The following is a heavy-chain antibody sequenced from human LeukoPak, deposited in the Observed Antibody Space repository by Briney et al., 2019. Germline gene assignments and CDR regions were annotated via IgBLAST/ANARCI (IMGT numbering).Heavy chain of an antibody. V-gene: IGHV3-23*01. CDR3: AKDVAYCGGDCYSWDY. CDR1: GFTFSSYA. Sequence: PGGSLRLSCAASGFTFSSYAMSWVRQPPGKGLEWVSAISGSGGSTYYADSVKGRFTISRDNSKNTLYLQMNSLRAEDTAVYYCAKDVAYCGGDCYSWDYWGQGTLVTVSS. CDR2: ISGSGGST. D-gene: IGHD2-21*02. J-gene: IGHJ4*02.